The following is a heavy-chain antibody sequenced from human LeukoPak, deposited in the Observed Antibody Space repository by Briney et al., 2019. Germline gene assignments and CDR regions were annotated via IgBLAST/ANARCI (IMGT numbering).Heavy chain of an antibody. Sequence: GGSLRLSCAASGFTFSSYCMSWVRQAPGKGLEWVANIKYDGSEKYNVDSVNGRFTISRDNAKNTLYLQMNSLRAEDTAVYYCARARVVAAIGWFDPWGQGTLVSVSS. CDR1: GFTFSSYC. J-gene: IGHJ5*02. D-gene: IGHD5-12*01. CDR2: IKYDGSEK. CDR3: ARARVVAAIGWFDP. V-gene: IGHV3-7*04.